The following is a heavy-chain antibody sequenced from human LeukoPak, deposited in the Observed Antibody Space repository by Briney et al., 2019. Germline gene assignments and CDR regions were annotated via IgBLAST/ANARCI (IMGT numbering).Heavy chain of an antibody. CDR2: IYYSGST. J-gene: IGHJ3*02. CDR3: ARQGGGWYSRAFDI. D-gene: IGHD6-19*01. V-gene: IGHV4-61*08. CDR1: GGSISSGGYY. Sequence: PSETLSLTCTVSGGSISSGGYYWSWIRQPPGKGLEWIGYIYYSGSTNYNPSLKSRVTISVDTSKNQFSLKLSSVTAADTAVYYCARQGGGWYSRAFDIWGQGTMVTVSS.